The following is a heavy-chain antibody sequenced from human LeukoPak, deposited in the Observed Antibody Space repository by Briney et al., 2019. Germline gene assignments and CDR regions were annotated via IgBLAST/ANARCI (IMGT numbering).Heavy chain of an antibody. CDR3: ARASSGWSFDY. CDR2: IYYSGST. CDR1: GGSISSYY. J-gene: IGHJ4*02. Sequence: SETLSLTCTVSGGSISSYYWSWIRQPPGKGLEWIGYIYYSGSTNYNPSVKSRVTISVDTSKNQFSLKLSSVTAADTAVYYCARASSGWSFDYWGQGTLVTVSS. D-gene: IGHD6-19*01. V-gene: IGHV4-59*01.